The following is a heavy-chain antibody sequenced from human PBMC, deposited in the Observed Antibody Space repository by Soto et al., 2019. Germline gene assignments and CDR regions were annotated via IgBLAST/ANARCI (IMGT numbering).Heavy chain of an antibody. CDR2: IYYSGST. CDR3: AVYSSGYFDY. CDR1: GGSISSGGYY. Sequence: SETLSLTCTVSGGSISSGGYYWSWIRQHPGKGLEWIGYIYYSGSTYYNPSLKSRVTISVDTSKNQFSLKLSSVTAADTAVYYCAVYSSGYFDYWGQGTLVTVSS. D-gene: IGHD3-22*01. V-gene: IGHV4-31*03. J-gene: IGHJ4*02.